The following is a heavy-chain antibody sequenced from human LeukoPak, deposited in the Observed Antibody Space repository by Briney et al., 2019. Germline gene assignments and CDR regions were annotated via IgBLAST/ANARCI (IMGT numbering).Heavy chain of an antibody. V-gene: IGHV3-23*01. CDR2: ISGSGGTT. CDR3: AKGDLGFGNYYFDY. D-gene: IGHD1-1*01. J-gene: IGHJ4*02. CDR1: GFTFSSYA. Sequence: GGSLRLSCAASGFTFSSYAMNWVRQAPGKGLEWASSISGSGGTTYTADSVKGRFAISRDNSKNTLYLQMNSLRAEDTAVYYCAKGDLGFGNYYFDYWGQGTLVTVSS.